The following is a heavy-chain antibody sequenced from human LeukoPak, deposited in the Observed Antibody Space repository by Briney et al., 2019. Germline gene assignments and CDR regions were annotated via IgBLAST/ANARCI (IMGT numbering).Heavy chain of an antibody. Sequence: GGSLRLSCAASGFTFSSYSMNWVRQAPGKGLEWVSSISSSSSYIYYPDSVKGRFTISRDNAKNSLYLQMNSLRAEDTAVYYCARHASVDYWGQGTLVTVSS. J-gene: IGHJ4*02. CDR2: ISSSSSYI. V-gene: IGHV3-21*01. CDR1: GFTFSSYS. CDR3: ARHASVDY.